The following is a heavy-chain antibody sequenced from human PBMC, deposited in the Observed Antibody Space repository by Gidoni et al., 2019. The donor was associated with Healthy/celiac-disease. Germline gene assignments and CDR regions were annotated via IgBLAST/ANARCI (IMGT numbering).Heavy chain of an antibody. CDR1: GGSISSSSYY. J-gene: IGHJ3*02. CDR2: IYYSGST. Sequence: QLQLQESGPGLVKPSETLSLTCTVSGGSISSSSYYWGWIRQPPGKGLEWIGSIYYSGSTYYNPSLKSRVTISVDTSKNQFSLKLSSVTAADTAVYYCARQTSYYYDSSGYYYEASLFDIWGQGTMVTVSS. D-gene: IGHD3-22*01. CDR3: ARQTSYYYDSSGYYYEASLFDI. V-gene: IGHV4-39*01.